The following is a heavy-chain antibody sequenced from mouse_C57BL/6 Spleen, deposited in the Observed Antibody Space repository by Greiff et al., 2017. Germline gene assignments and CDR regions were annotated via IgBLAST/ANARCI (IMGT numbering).Heavy chain of an antibody. D-gene: IGHD2-14*01. V-gene: IGHV1-69*01. CDR1: GYTFTSYW. J-gene: IGHJ4*01. CDR2: IDPSDSYT. CDR3: ARRVRRDYYAMDY. Sequence: QVQLQQPGAELVMPGASVKLSCKASGYTFTSYWMHWVKQRPGQGLKWIGEIDPSDSYTNYNQKFKGKSTLTVDKSSSTAYMQLSSLTSEDSAVYYCARRVRRDYYAMDYWGQGTSVTVSS.